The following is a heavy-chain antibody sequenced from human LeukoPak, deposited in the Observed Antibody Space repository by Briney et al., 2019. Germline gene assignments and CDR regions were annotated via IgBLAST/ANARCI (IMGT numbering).Heavy chain of an antibody. J-gene: IGHJ4*02. CDR2: ISYDGSNK. D-gene: IGHD3-3*01. CDR1: GFTFSSYA. CDR3: AKDITIFGVVIRQVDY. V-gene: IGHV3-30-3*01. Sequence: PGRSLRLSCAASGFTFSSYAMHWVRQAPGKGLEWVAVISYDGSNKYYADSVKGRFTISRDNSKNTLYLQMNSLRAEDTAVYYCAKDITIFGVVIRQVDYWGQGTLVTVSS.